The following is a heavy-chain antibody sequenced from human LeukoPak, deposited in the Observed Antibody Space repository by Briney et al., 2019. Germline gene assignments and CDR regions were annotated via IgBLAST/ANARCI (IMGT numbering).Heavy chain of an antibody. CDR3: ATGRSGYFDS. CDR2: IKSKIDGGLK. Sequence: GGSLRLSCAASGLTLSDAWLTWVRQAPGKGPEWVARIKSKIDGGLKDYAAPVKGTFTISRDDSENTVYLQINSLKIEDTAMYYRATGRSGYFDSWGEGSLVTVS. V-gene: IGHV3-15*01. CDR1: GLTLSDAW. J-gene: IGHJ4*02.